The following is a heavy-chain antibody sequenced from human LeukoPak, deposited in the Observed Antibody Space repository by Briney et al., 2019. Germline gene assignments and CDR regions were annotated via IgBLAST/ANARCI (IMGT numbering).Heavy chain of an antibody. CDR3: ARDPLGDYVSSYYYYMDV. V-gene: IGHV1-2*02. CDR1: GYTFTSYY. Sequence: GASVKVSCKASGYTFTSYYMHWVRQAPGQGLEWMGWINPNSGGTNYAQKFQGRVTMTRDTSISTAYMELSRLRSDDTAVYYCARDPLGDYVSSYYYYMDVWGKGTTVTVSS. J-gene: IGHJ6*03. D-gene: IGHD4-17*01. CDR2: INPNSGGT.